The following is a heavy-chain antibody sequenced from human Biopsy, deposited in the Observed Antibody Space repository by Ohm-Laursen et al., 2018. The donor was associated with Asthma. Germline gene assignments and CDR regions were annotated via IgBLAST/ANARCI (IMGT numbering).Heavy chain of an antibody. CDR3: ARASVAASSNWFDP. V-gene: IGHV4-30-4*08. CDR2: IHHSGTS. J-gene: IGHJ5*02. CDR1: GDSIISGGCC. D-gene: IGHD6-19*01. Sequence: TLSLTCTVSGDSIISGGCCWNWIRQHPGKGLEWIGYIHHSGTSYFNPSLKSRVSFSRDTSKNQFSLKLSSVTAADTAVYYCARASVAASSNWFDPWGQGTLVTVSS.